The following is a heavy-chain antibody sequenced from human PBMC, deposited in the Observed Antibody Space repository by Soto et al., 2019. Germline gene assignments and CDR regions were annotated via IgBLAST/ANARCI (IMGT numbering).Heavy chain of an antibody. CDR3: ARDRGVEYSYGYIDY. J-gene: IGHJ4*02. CDR1: GGTFSSYT. D-gene: IGHD5-18*01. Sequence: QVQLVQSGAEVKKPGSSVKVSCKASGGTFSSYTISWVRQAPGQGLEWMGRIIPILGIANYAQKFQGRVTNTADKSTSTAYMELSSPRSEDTAVYYCARDRGVEYSYGYIDYWGQGTLVTVSS. V-gene: IGHV1-69*08. CDR2: IIPILGIA.